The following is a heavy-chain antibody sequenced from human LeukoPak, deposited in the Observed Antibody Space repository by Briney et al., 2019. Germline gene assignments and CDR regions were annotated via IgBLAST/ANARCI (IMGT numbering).Heavy chain of an antibody. J-gene: IGHJ4*02. CDR3: ARDSNGYSYGYGGY. CDR2: ISSSSSYI. V-gene: IGHV3-21*01. CDR1: GFTFSSYS. Sequence: GGSLRLSCAASGFTFSSYSMNWVRQAPGKGLEWVSSISSSSSYIYYADSVKGRFTISRDNAKNSLYLQMNSLRAEDTAVYYCARDSNGYSYGYGGYWGQGTLVTVSS. D-gene: IGHD5-18*01.